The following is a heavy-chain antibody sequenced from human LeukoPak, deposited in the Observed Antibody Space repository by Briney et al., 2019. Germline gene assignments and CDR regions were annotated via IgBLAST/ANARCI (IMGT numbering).Heavy chain of an antibody. D-gene: IGHD3-22*01. CDR1: GFTFSSYS. Sequence: GGSLRLSCAASGFTFSSYSMNWVRQAPGKGLEWVSYISSSSSTIYYADSVKGRFTISRDNAKNSLYLQMNSLRAEDTAVYYCARDQYYYDPPYYFDYWGQGTLVTVSS. CDR3: ARDQYYYDPPYYFDY. CDR2: ISSSSSTI. J-gene: IGHJ4*02. V-gene: IGHV3-48*04.